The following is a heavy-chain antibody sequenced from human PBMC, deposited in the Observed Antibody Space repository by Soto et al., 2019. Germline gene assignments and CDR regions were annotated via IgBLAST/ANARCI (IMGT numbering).Heavy chain of an antibody. D-gene: IGHD3-22*01. V-gene: IGHV4-30-2*01. CDR1: GGSISSGGYS. J-gene: IGHJ5*01. CDR2: IYHSGST. CDR3: ARGPYSDSRGSNWFDS. Sequence: SETLSLTCAVSGGSISSGGYSWSWIRQPPGKGLEWIGYIYHSGSTYYNPSLKSRVTISVDRSKNQFSLKLSSVTAADTAVYYSARGPYSDSRGSNWFDSWGKVTLVAVSS.